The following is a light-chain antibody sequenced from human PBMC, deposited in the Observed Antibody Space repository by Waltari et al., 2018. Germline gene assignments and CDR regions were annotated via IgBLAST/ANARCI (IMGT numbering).Light chain of an antibody. Sequence: EIVMTLSQATLSLSPGDRATLSCRASQYVSSNLAWYQQKPGQAPRLRIYGASTRATGIPGRFSGSGSGTEFTLSISGLQSEDFARYYCQQYNAWPRTFGQGTKVEIK. CDR2: GAS. CDR3: QQYNAWPRT. V-gene: IGKV3-15*01. CDR1: QYVSSN. J-gene: IGKJ1*01.